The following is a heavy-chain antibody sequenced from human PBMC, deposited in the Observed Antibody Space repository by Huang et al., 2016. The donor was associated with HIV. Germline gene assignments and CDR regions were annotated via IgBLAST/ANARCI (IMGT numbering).Heavy chain of an antibody. V-gene: IGHV3-23*01. CDR2: ISGNGNKT. J-gene: IGHJ4*02. CDR1: GFTFNKYG. Sequence: EVKVLESGGGLVQPGGSLRLSCVASGFTFNKYGMGLVRQGPGKGLAWVSLISGNGNKTYYADSVKGRFTISRDNSKNTVYLQMNSLRAEDAALYHCTVLLDYWGQGTPVTVSS. CDR3: TVLLDY.